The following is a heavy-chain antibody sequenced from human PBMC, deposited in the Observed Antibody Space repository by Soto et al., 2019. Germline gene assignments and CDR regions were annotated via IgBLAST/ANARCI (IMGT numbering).Heavy chain of an antibody. J-gene: IGHJ6*02. D-gene: IGHD3-3*01. Sequence: GASVKVSCKASGGTFSSYAISWVRPAPGQGLEWMGGIIPIFGTANYAQKFQGRVTITADESTSTAYMELSSLRSEDTAVYYCASKATGLRFLEWFQYGMDVWGQGTTVTVSS. CDR2: IIPIFGTA. V-gene: IGHV1-69*13. CDR1: GGTFSSYA. CDR3: ASKATGLRFLEWFQYGMDV.